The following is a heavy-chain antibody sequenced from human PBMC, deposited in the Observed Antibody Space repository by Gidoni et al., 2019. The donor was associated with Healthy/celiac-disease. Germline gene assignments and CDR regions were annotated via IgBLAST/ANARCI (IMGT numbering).Heavy chain of an antibody. CDR3: ARAGAVLWFGEFTFWFDP. J-gene: IGHJ5*02. CDR2: INAGNGNT. D-gene: IGHD3-10*01. V-gene: IGHV1-3*01. CDR1: GYTFTSYA. Sequence: QVQLVQSGAEVKKPGASVKVSCKASGYTFTSYAMHRVRQAPGQRLEWMGWINAGNGNTKYSQKFQGRVTITRDTSASTAYMELSSLRSEDTAVYYCARAGAVLWFGEFTFWFDPWGQGTLVTVSS.